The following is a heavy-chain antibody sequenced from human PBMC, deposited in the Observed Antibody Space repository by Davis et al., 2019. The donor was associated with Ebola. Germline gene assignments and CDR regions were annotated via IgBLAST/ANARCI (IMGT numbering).Heavy chain of an antibody. CDR3: AGLIVGTGGNYFDH. Sequence: MPGGSLRLSCTVSGGSISSDGSYYWVWVRQPPGKGLEWIGSINYGGKTYYSSPLKSRVTMSVDTSKNQFSLKLHSVTATDTAVYYCAGLIVGTGGNYFDHWGQGSLVLVSS. V-gene: IGHV4-39*01. D-gene: IGHD1-26*01. CDR2: INYGGKT. J-gene: IGHJ4*02. CDR1: GGSISSDGSYY.